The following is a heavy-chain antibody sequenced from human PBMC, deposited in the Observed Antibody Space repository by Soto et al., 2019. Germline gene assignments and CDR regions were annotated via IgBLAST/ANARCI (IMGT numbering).Heavy chain of an antibody. D-gene: IGHD2-8*01. CDR2: IYYSGST. CDR3: ASAYAPDYYYYYMDV. V-gene: IGHV4-59*01. J-gene: IGHJ6*03. Sequence: QVQLQESGPGLVKPSETLSLTCTVSGGSISSYYWSWIRQPPGKGLEWIGYIYYSGSTNYNPSLKSRVTIAVDTSKNQCALKLSSVTAADTAVYYCASAYAPDYYYYYMDVWGKGTTVTVSS. CDR1: GGSISSYY.